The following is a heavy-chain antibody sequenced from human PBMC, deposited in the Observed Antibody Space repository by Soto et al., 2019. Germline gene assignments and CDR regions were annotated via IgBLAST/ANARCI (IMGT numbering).Heavy chain of an antibody. CDR2: ISAYNGNT. D-gene: IGHD4-17*01. V-gene: IGHV1-18*01. CDR3: AVAWIGDYRDAFAI. J-gene: IGHJ3*02. Sequence: ASVNVSCKASGYTFTSYGISWGRQTPGQGLEWMGWISAYNGNTNYAQKLQGRVTMTTDTSTSTAYMELRSLRSDDTAVYYCAVAWIGDYRDAFAIWGQGTMVTVSS. CDR1: GYTFTSYG.